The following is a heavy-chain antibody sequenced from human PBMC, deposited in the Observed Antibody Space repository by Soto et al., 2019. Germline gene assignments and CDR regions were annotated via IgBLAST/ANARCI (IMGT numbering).Heavy chain of an antibody. J-gene: IGHJ3*02. V-gene: IGHV3-23*01. CDR1: GFTFSSYA. CDR3: AKGSRYDILTGYYNDAFDI. CDR2: ISGSGGST. D-gene: IGHD3-9*01. Sequence: EVQLLESGGGLVQPGGSLRLSCAASGFTFSSYAMSWVRQAPGKGLEWVSAISGSGGSTYYADSVKGRFTIPRDNSKNTLYLQMNSLRADDTAVYYCAKGSRYDILTGYYNDAFDIWGQGTMVTVSS.